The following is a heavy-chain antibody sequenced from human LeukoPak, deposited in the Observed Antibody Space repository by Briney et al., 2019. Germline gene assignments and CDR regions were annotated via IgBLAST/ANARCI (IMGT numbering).Heavy chain of an antibody. CDR1: GFTFSSYG. Sequence: PGRSLRLSCAASGFTFSSYGMHWVRQAPGKGLEWVSSISSSSSYIYYADSVKGRFTISRDNAKNSLYLQMNSLRAEDTAVYYCASETSSYYYDSSGYNQDYWGQGTLVTVSS. J-gene: IGHJ4*02. V-gene: IGHV3-21*01. D-gene: IGHD3-22*01. CDR2: ISSSSSYI. CDR3: ASETSSYYYDSSGYNQDY.